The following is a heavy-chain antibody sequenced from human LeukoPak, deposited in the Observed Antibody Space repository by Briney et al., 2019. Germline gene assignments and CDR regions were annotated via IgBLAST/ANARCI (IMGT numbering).Heavy chain of an antibody. J-gene: IGHJ5*02. CDR1: GFTFSTYS. CDR2: ISSSGSTI. CDR3: ARGVRYFDWLLPRGWFDP. D-gene: IGHD3-9*01. V-gene: IGHV3-48*04. Sequence: PGGSLRLSCAASGFTFSTYSMNWVRQAPGKGLEWVSYISSSGSTIYYADSVKGRFTISRDNAKNSLYLQMNSLRAEDTAVYYCARGVRYFDWLLPRGWFDPWGQGTLVTVSS.